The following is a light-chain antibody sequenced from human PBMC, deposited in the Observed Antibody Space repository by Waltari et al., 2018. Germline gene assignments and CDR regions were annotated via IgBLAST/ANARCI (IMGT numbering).Light chain of an antibody. CDR3: QKYNSAPWT. Sequence: DIQMTQSPSSLSASVGDRVTITCRASQDISTSLAWYQQKPGKVPKVLIFAISTLQSGVPSRCSGSGSGTDFTLTISSLQPEDVATYYCQKYNSAPWTFGQGTRVEIK. CDR1: QDISTS. J-gene: IGKJ1*01. V-gene: IGKV1-27*01. CDR2: AIS.